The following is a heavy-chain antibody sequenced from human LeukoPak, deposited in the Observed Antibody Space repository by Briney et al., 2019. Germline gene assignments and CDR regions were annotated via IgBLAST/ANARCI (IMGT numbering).Heavy chain of an antibody. CDR2: LSYDGSNK. D-gene: IGHD3-10*01. J-gene: IGHJ4*02. CDR3: ARDYGSGTYYNGYFDY. Sequence: GSLRLSCAASGFTFASYAVHWVRQAPSKGLEWVALLSYDGSNKYYADSVKGRFTISRDNSKNTLYLQMSGLRAEDTAVYYCARDYGSGTYYNGYFDYWGQGTLVTVSS. V-gene: IGHV3-30*04. CDR1: GFTFASYA.